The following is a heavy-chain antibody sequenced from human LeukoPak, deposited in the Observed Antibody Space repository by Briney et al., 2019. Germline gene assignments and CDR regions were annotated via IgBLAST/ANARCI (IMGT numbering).Heavy chain of an antibody. CDR3: AKDLGIVVVPAAPAFDP. Sequence: GGSLRLSCTASGFTFGDYGMSWVRQAPGKGLEWVAVISYDGSNKYYADSVKGRFTISRDNSKNTLYLQMNSLRAEDTAVYYCAKDLGIVVVPAAPAFDPWGQGTLVTVSS. CDR2: ISYDGSNK. CDR1: GFTFGDYG. V-gene: IGHV3-30*18. D-gene: IGHD2-2*01. J-gene: IGHJ5*02.